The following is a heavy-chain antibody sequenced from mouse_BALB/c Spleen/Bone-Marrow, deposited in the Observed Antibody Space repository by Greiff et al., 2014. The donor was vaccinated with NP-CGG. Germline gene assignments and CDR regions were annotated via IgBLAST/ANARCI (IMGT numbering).Heavy chain of an antibody. CDR1: GFTFTDYY. CDR2: IRNKANGYTT. CDR3: ARDIGEITLDY. D-gene: IGHD1-1*01. V-gene: IGHV7-3*02. Sequence: EVKLMESGGGLVQPGGSLRLSCATSGFTFTDYYMNWVRQPPGKALEWLGFIRNKANGYTTEFSASVKGRFTISRDNSQSILYLQMNTLRAEDSATYYCARDIGEITLDYWGQGTTLTVSS. J-gene: IGHJ2*01.